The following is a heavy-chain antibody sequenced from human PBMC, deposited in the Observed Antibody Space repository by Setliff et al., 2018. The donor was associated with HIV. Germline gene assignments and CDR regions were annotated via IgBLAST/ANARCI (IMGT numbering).Heavy chain of an antibody. CDR3: ARESSTVRGVIDI. Sequence: GESLKISCVGSGFTFSSSAMNWVRQAPGKGLEWVSSISGSAGSTYYADSVKGRFTISRDNSKNTLYLQMNSLRDEDRAVYYCARESSTVRGVIDIWGQGTMVTVSS. CDR2: ISGSAGST. J-gene: IGHJ3*02. V-gene: IGHV3-23*01. D-gene: IGHD3-10*01. CDR1: GFTFSSSA.